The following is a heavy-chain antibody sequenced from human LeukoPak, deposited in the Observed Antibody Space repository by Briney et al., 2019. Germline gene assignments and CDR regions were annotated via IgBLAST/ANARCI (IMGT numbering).Heavy chain of an antibody. CDR3: ARDLTTIVVVPAALSPDY. V-gene: IGHV3-21*01. Sequence: GGSLRLSCAASGFTFSSYSMNWVRQAPGKGLEWVSSISSSSSYIYYADSVKGRFTISRDNAKNSLYLQMNSLRAEDTAVYYCARDLTTIVVVPAALSPDYWGQGTLVTVSS. J-gene: IGHJ4*02. D-gene: IGHD2-2*01. CDR2: ISSSSSYI. CDR1: GFTFSSYS.